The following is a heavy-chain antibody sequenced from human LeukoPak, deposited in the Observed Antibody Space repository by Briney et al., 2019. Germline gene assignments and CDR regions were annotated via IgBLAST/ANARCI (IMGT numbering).Heavy chain of an antibody. CDR1: GFTFSSYS. CDR2: ISSSRSYI. V-gene: IGHV3-21*01. D-gene: IGHD6-13*01. Sequence: GGSLRLSCAASGFTFSSYSMNWVRQAPGKGLEWVSSISSSRSYIYYADSAKGRFTISRDNAKNSLYLQMNSLRAEDTAVYYCARGIAAPKYYFDYWGQGTLVTVSS. CDR3: ARGIAAPKYYFDY. J-gene: IGHJ4*02.